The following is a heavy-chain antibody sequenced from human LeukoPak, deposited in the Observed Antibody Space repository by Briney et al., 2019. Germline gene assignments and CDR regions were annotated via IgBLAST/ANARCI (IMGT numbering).Heavy chain of an antibody. CDR2: ISYDGSNK. V-gene: IGHV3-30*18. Sequence: GGSLRLSCSASGFTFSSYGMHWVRQAPGKGLEWVAVISYDGSNKYYADSVKGRFTISRDNSKNTLYLQMNSLRAEDTAVYYCAKDLHSGYSSLGYWGQGTLVTVSS. D-gene: IGHD5-12*01. CDR1: GFTFSSYG. CDR3: AKDLHSGYSSLGY. J-gene: IGHJ4*02.